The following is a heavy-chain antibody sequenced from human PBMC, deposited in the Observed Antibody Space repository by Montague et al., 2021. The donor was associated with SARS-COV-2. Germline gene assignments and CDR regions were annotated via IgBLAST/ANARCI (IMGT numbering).Heavy chain of an antibody. Sequence: SETLSLTCSISGGSINSFCWNWIRQSPGKGLEWIGYVYYTGGTNXNPSLKSRATISVDTSKNQFSLTVGSVTAADTAVYYCARAGGGSSYNYYGLDVWGQGTTVTVSS. CDR2: VYYTGGT. J-gene: IGHJ6*02. V-gene: IGHV4-59*01. CDR3: ARAGGGSSYNYYGLDV. CDR1: GGSINSFC. D-gene: IGHD2-15*01.